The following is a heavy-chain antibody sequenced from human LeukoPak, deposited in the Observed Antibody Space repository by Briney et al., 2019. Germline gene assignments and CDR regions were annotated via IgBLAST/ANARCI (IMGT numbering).Heavy chain of an antibody. CDR3: ARSETTYYYDSSVYFYYYYGMDV. J-gene: IGHJ6*02. CDR1: GFTFSNYW. V-gene: IGHV3-7*01. Sequence: GGSLRLSCAASGFTFSNYWMTWVRQAPGKGLEWVANRKQDGSEKYYVDSVKGRFTISRDNAKNSLYLQMKSLRAEDTAVYYCARSETTYYYDSSVYFYYYYGMDVWGQGTTVTVSS. CDR2: RKQDGSEK. D-gene: IGHD3-22*01.